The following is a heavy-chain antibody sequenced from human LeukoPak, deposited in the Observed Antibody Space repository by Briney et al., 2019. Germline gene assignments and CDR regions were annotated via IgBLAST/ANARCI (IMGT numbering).Heavy chain of an antibody. CDR3: ARGGRGLDY. Sequence: SETLSLTCAVYGGSFSGYYWSWIRQPPGKGLEWIGEINHSGSTNYNPSLKSRVTMSIDTSKNQFSLKVTSVTAADTAVYFCARGGRGLDYWGQGTLVTVSS. CDR1: GGSFSGYY. V-gene: IGHV4-34*01. D-gene: IGHD3-10*01. CDR2: INHSGST. J-gene: IGHJ4*02.